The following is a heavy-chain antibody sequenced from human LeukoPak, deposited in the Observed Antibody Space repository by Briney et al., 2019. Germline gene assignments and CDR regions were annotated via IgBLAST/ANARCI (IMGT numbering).Heavy chain of an antibody. CDR3: ARSIAVAGNRATLTIFDY. CDR2: ISAYNGNT. Sequence: ASVKVSCKASGYTFTSYGISWVRQAPGQGLEWMGWISAYNGNTNYAQKLQGRVTMTTDTSTSTAYMELRSLRSDDTAVYYCARSIAVAGNRATLTIFDYWGQGTLVTVSS. V-gene: IGHV1-18*01. CDR1: GYTFTSYG. D-gene: IGHD6-19*01. J-gene: IGHJ4*02.